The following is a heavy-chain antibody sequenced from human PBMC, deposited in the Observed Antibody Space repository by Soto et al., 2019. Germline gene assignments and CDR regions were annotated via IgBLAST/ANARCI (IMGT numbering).Heavy chain of an antibody. CDR1: GGTFSSYA. CDR2: IIPIFGTA. CDR3: ARAGIAAARNWFDP. V-gene: IGHV1-69*13. Sequence: ASVKVSCKASGGTFSSYAISWVRQAPGQGLEWMGGIIPIFGTANYAQKFQGRVTITADESTSTAYMELSSLRSEDTAVYHCARAGIAAARNWFDPWGQGTLVTVSS. D-gene: IGHD6-13*01. J-gene: IGHJ5*02.